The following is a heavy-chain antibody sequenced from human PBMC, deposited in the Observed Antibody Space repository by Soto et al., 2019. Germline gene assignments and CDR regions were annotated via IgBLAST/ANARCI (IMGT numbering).Heavy chain of an antibody. CDR2: IYYSGST. V-gene: IGHV4-59*01. Sequence: SSETLSLTCTVSGGSISSYYWSWIRQPPGKGLEWIGYIYYSGSTNYNPSLKSRVTISVDTSKNQFSLKLSSVTAADTAVYYCASTEMTGDNWFDPWGQGTLVTVSS. D-gene: IGHD4-17*01. CDR3: ASTEMTGDNWFDP. J-gene: IGHJ5*02. CDR1: GGSISSYY.